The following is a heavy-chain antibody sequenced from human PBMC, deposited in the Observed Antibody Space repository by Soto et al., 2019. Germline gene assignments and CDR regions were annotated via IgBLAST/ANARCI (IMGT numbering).Heavy chain of an antibody. CDR1: GWSFSGYY. CDR3: ARGRGYSSSWAFDY. J-gene: IGHJ4*02. CDR2: INHSGST. Sequence: PSETLSLTCAFYGWSFSGYYWSWIRQPPGKGLEWIGEINHSGSTNYNPSLKSRVTISVDTSKNQFSLKLSSVTAADTAVYYCARGRGYSSSWAFDYWGQGTLVTVSS. D-gene: IGHD6-13*01. V-gene: IGHV4-34*01.